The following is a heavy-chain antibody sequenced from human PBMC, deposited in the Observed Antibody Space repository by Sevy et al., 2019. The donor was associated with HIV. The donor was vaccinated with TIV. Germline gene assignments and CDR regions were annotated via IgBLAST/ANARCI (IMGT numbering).Heavy chain of an antibody. D-gene: IGHD5-12*01. CDR2: IIPIFGTA. Sequence: ASVKVSCKASGGTFSSYAISWVRQAPGQGLEWMGGIIPIFGTANYAQKFQGRVTITADKSTSTAYMELSSLRSEDTAMYYCARELIRRDGYKGGNAFDIWGQGTMVTVSS. CDR3: ARELIRRDGYKGGNAFDI. J-gene: IGHJ3*02. CDR1: GGTFSSYA. V-gene: IGHV1-69*06.